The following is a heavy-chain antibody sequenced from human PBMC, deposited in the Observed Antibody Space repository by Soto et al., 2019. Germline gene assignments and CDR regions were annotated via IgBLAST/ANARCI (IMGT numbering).Heavy chain of an antibody. CDR1: GYTFTGYY. Sequence: GASVKVSCKASGYTFTGYYMHWVRQAPGQGLEWMGWINPNSGGTNYAQKFQGWVTMTRDTSISTAYMELSRLRSDDTAVYYCARAGSSWSNYYYYGMDVWGQGTTVTVSS. J-gene: IGHJ6*02. CDR2: INPNSGGT. CDR3: ARAGSSWSNYYYYGMDV. D-gene: IGHD6-13*01. V-gene: IGHV1-2*04.